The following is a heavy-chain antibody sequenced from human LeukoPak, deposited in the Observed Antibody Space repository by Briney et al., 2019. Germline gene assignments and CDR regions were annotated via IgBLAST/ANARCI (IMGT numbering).Heavy chain of an antibody. CDR3: ARDRRVWRSYYDSSGYRYSMDV. Sequence: GGSLRLSCAASGFTFSTYGMNWVRQAPGKGLESVSYISGNSNIIHYVDSVKGRFTISRDNAKNSLYLQMNSLRAEDTAVYYCARDRRVWRSYYDSSGYRYSMDVWGKGTTVTVSS. CDR1: GFTFSTYG. D-gene: IGHD3-22*01. V-gene: IGHV3-48*01. J-gene: IGHJ6*03. CDR2: ISGNSNII.